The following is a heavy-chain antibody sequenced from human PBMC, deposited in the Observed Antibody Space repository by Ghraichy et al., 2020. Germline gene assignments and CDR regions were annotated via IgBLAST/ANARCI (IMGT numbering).Heavy chain of an antibody. D-gene: IGHD3-22*01. CDR3: ARDLSGRYDGSPFTYWYFDL. V-gene: IGHV3-74*01. Sequence: GSLRLSCAASGFTFSSYWMHWVRQVPGKGLVWVSRINSDDSDGSHTSYADSVKGRFSISRDNAKNTLYLQMNSLRAEDTAVYYCARDLSGRYDGSPFTYWYFDLWGRGTLVSVSS. J-gene: IGHJ2*01. CDR2: INSDDSDGSHT. CDR1: GFTFSSYW.